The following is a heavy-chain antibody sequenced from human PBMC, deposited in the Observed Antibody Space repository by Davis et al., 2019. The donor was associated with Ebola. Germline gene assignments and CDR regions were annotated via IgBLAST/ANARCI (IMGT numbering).Heavy chain of an antibody. CDR3: ARFGFGAF. J-gene: IGHJ4*02. D-gene: IGHD3-3*01. V-gene: IGHV4-59*11. CDR1: DGSISTHY. CDR2: IYDSGRT. Sequence: PSETLFLTCTFSDGSISTHYWNWIRQPPWKGLEWIGIIYDSGRTNYNPSLKSRVTISGDTSKNQFFLKLTSVTAADTAVYYCARFGFGAFWGQGILVTVSS.